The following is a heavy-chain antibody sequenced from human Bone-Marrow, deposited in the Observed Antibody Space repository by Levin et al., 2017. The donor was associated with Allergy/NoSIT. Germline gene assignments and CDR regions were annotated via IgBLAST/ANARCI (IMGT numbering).Heavy chain of an antibody. CDR3: ARAFGSPDAIDV. D-gene: IGHD3-10*01. CDR2: SRNKRNAYTT. CDR1: GFNVIDDY. J-gene: IGHJ3*01. V-gene: IGHV3-72*01. Sequence: GESLKISCAVSGFNVIDDYMDWVRQAPGRGLEWVGRSRNKRNAYTTQYAASVMGRFTMSRDESKNSLYLQMNSLRTEDTAVYYCARAFGSPDAIDVWGQGTMVVVSS.